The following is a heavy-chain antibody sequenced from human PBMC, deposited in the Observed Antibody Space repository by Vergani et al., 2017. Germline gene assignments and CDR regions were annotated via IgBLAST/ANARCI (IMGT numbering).Heavy chain of an antibody. CDR3: ARVPTYCSSSSCYSGSFDI. J-gene: IGHJ3*02. D-gene: IGHD2-2*01. Sequence: QVQLVQSGAEVKKPGASVKVSCKASGYTSTGYYMHWVRQAHGQGREWMGWINTNSGGTNYAQKFQGRVTMTRDTSISTAYMELSRLRSDDTAVYYCARVPTYCSSSSCYSGSFDIWGQATMVTVSS. V-gene: IGHV1-2*02. CDR1: GYTSTGYY. CDR2: INTNSGGT.